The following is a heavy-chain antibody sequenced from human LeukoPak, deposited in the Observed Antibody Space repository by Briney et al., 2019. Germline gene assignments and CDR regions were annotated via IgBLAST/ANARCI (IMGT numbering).Heavy chain of an antibody. V-gene: IGHV3-30*18. Sequence: GGSLRLSCAASGFTFSSYGMHWVRQAPGKGLEWVAVISYDGSNKYYADSVKGRFTISRDNSKNTLYLQMNSLRAEDTVVYYCAKSDDIVATIYDYWGQGTLVTVSS. CDR3: AKSDDIVATIYDY. CDR1: GFTFSSYG. J-gene: IGHJ4*02. CDR2: ISYDGSNK. D-gene: IGHD5-12*01.